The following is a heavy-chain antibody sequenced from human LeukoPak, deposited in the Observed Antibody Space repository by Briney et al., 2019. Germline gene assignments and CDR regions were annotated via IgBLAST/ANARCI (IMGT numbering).Heavy chain of an antibody. D-gene: IGHD3-10*01. Sequence: SVKVSCKASGGTFSSYAISWVRQAPGQGLEWMGGIIPIFGTANYAQKVQGRVTITTDESTSTAYMELSSLRSEDTAVYYCARGLWFGELLSVDYYYYYMDVWGKGTTVTVSS. CDR1: GGTFSSYA. V-gene: IGHV1-69*05. J-gene: IGHJ6*03. CDR3: ARGLWFGELLSVDYYYYYMDV. CDR2: IIPIFGTA.